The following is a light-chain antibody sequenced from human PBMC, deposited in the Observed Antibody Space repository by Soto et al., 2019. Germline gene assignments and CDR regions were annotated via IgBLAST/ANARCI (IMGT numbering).Light chain of an antibody. Sequence: EIVMTQSPATLSVSPGERATLSCRASQSVSTNLAWYQQKPGQAPRLLIYGASTRATGIPARFSGSGSGTEFTPTISSLQSEDFAVYYCQQYNNWLPLYSFGQGTKLEIK. CDR2: GAS. CDR3: QQYNNWLPLYS. V-gene: IGKV3-15*01. J-gene: IGKJ2*03. CDR1: QSVSTN.